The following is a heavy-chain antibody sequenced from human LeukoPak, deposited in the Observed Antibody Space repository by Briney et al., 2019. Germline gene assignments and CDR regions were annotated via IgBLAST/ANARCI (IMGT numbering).Heavy chain of an antibody. D-gene: IGHD1-26*01. J-gene: IGHJ4*02. Sequence: PGGSLRLSCAASGFTVNSNYVNWVRQAPGKGLEWVSVVYSDDTTYYADSVKGRFTISRDNSKNTLYLQMNNLRAGDTAVYYCARGGGYYAIDYWGQGTLVTVSS. V-gene: IGHV3-53*01. CDR1: GFTVNSNY. CDR3: ARGGGYYAIDY. CDR2: VYSDDTT.